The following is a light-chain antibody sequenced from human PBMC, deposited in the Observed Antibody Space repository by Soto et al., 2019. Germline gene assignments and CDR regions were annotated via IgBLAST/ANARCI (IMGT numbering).Light chain of an antibody. CDR3: QQYDNWPWT. J-gene: IGKJ1*01. CDR1: QSISDT. V-gene: IGKV3-15*01. CDR2: GAS. Sequence: EIVMTQSPATLSVSPGGRATLSCRASQSISDTLAWYQQKPGQAPRLLIHGASTRAPGFPATFSGSGSGTDFNLTNSSLQSEDCAVYYCQQYDNWPWTFGQGTKVEIK.